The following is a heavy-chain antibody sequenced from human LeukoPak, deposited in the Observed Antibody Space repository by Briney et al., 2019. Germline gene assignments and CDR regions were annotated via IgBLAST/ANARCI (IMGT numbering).Heavy chain of an antibody. Sequence: PSETLSLTCTVSGGSIRSSSYYWGWIRQPPGKGLEWIGSIYYSGSTYYNPSLKSRVTISVDTSKNQFSLKLSSVTAADTAVYYCARLRYVTGVAGLVDYWGQGTLVTVSS. CDR3: ARLRYVTGVAGLVDY. CDR2: IYYSGST. CDR1: GGSIRSSSYY. V-gene: IGHV4-39*01. D-gene: IGHD6-19*01. J-gene: IGHJ4*02.